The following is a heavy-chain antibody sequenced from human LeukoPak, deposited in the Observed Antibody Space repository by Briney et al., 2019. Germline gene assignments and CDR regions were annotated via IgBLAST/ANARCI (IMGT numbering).Heavy chain of an antibody. J-gene: IGHJ4*02. CDR2: IQSDGSSA. CDR1: GFTVSSNY. Sequence: AGGSLRLSCAASGFTVSSNYMSWVRQAPGKGLVWVSRIQSDGSSASYAESVKGRFTISRDNAKNTLYLQMSSLRAEDTAIYYCARGYFYDSSAYGPFGAYWGQGTLVTVSS. D-gene: IGHD3-22*01. CDR3: ARGYFYDSSAYGPFGAY. V-gene: IGHV3-74*01.